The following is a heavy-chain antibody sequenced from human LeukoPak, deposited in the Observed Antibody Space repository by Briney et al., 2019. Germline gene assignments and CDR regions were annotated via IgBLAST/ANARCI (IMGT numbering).Heavy chain of an antibody. D-gene: IGHD3-22*01. CDR2: ISGSGGST. CDR3: AKDYLDDSSGYYRGYYYCMDV. Sequence: GGSLRLSCAASGFTFSSYAMSWVRQAPGKGLEWVSAISGSGGSTYYADSVKGRFTISRDNSKNTLYLQMNSLRAEDTAVYYCAKDYLDDSSGYYRGYYYCMDVWGKRTTVTVSS. J-gene: IGHJ6*03. CDR1: GFTFSSYA. V-gene: IGHV3-23*01.